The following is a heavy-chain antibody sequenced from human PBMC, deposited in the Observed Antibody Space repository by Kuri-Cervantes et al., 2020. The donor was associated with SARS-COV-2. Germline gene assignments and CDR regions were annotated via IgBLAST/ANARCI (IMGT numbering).Heavy chain of an antibody. CDR3: AKDGPDPPAGIPMPPHHDY. V-gene: IGHV3-23*01. J-gene: IGHJ4*02. CDR2: ISGSGGIT. D-gene: IGHD5-18*01. CDR1: GFTSSSYA. Sequence: GESRTLSCAASGFTSSSYAMSWVRQAQGKGLGWGSAISGSGGITYYANSVKGSFTIYTDNSTNTMYLQMNSLRAEDTSVYYCAKDGPDPPAGIPMPPHHDYWGQGTLVTVSS.